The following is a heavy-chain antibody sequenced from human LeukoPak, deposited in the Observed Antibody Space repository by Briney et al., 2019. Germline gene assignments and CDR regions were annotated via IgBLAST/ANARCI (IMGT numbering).Heavy chain of an antibody. J-gene: IGHJ1*01. D-gene: IGHD3-22*01. Sequence: GGSLRLSCAASGFTFSWYWMHWLRQAPGKGLVWVSRIKSDGSTNYADSVKGRFTISRDNAKNTVSLQMNSLRAEDTGVYYCARAPAEIGGYYPEYFRHWGQGTLVTASS. V-gene: IGHV3-74*01. CDR2: IKSDGST. CDR3: ARAPAEIGGYYPEYFRH. CDR1: GFTFSWYW.